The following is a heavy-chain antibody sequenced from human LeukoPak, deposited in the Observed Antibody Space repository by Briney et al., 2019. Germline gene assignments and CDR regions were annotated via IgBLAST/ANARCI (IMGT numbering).Heavy chain of an antibody. CDR3: ARDLVRGVISSYYYYGMDV. CDR1: GYTFTSYY. D-gene: IGHD3-10*01. J-gene: IGHJ6*02. V-gene: IGHV1-46*01. Sequence: ASVKVSCKASGYTFTSYYMHWVRQAPGQGLEWMGIINPSGGSTSYAQKFQGRVTMTRGTSTSTVYMELSSLRSEDTAVYYCARDLVRGVISSYYYYGMDVWGQGTTVTVSS. CDR2: INPSGGST.